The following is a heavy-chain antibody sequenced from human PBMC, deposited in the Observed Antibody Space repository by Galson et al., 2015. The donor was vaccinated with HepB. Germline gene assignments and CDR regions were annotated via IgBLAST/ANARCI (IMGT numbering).Heavy chain of an antibody. CDR3: ARVTAARSFDY. D-gene: IGHD6-25*01. CDR2: INNDESST. Sequence: SLRLSCAASGFSFSSAWMHWVRQAPGKGLVWVSRINNDESSTTYADSVKGRFTISRDNAKNTLYLQMNSLRAEDTAVYYCARVTAARSFDYWGQGTLVTVSS. CDR1: GFSFSSAW. J-gene: IGHJ4*02. V-gene: IGHV3-74*01.